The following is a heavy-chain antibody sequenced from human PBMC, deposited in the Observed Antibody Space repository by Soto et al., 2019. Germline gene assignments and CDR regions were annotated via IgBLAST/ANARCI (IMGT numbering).Heavy chain of an antibody. Sequence: GGSLRLSCAASGFTFSSYWMSWVRQAPGKGLEWVANIKQDGSEKYYVDSVKGRFTISRDNAKNSLYLQMNSLRAEDTAVYYCARDPVLVVQPTGWFDPWGQGTLVTVSS. J-gene: IGHJ5*02. CDR3: ARDPVLVVQPTGWFDP. V-gene: IGHV3-7*01. CDR2: IKQDGSEK. CDR1: GFTFSSYW. D-gene: IGHD2-2*01.